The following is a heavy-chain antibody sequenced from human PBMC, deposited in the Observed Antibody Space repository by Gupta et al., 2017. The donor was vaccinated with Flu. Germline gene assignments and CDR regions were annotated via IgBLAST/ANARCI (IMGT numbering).Heavy chain of an antibody. CDR2: VDPEDGET. CDR3: STDSIVGARDLYYYYGMDV. D-gene: IGHD1-26*01. Sequence: HRVRQAPGKGLEWMGGVDPEDGETSYAQKFQGRVTMTEDTSTDTAYMELSSRRSEDTAVYYCSTDSIVGARDLYYYYGMDVWGQGTTVTVSS. J-gene: IGHJ6*02. V-gene: IGHV1-24*01.